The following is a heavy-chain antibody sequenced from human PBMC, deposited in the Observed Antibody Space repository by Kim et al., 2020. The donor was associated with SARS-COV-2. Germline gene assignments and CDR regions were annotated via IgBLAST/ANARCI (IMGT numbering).Heavy chain of an antibody. J-gene: IGHJ4*02. CDR1: GFSLSTSGVG. D-gene: IGHD2-15*01. CDR3: AHFRYCSGGSCYSVRYYFDY. CDR2: IYWDDDK. Sequence: SGPTLVNPTQTLTLTCTFSGFSLSTSGVGVGWIRQPPGKALEWLALIYWDDDKRYSPSLKSRLTITKDTSKNQVVLTMTNMDPVDTATYYCAHFRYCSGGSCYSVRYYFDYWGQGTLVTVSS. V-gene: IGHV2-5*02.